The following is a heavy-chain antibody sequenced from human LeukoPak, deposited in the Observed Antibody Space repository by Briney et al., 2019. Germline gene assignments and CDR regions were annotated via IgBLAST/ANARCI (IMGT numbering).Heavy chain of an antibody. CDR1: GGSISSSSYY. CDR3: ARLPIWRIAVGTTNCDY. CDR2: IYYSGST. V-gene: IGHV4-39*01. D-gene: IGHD6-19*01. J-gene: IGHJ4*02. Sequence: KPSETLSLTCSVSGGSISSSSYYWGWIRQPPGKGLEWIGSIYYSGSTYYNPSLKSRVTISVDTSKNQFSLKLSSVTTADTAVYYCARLPIWRIAVGTTNCDYWGQGTLVTVSS.